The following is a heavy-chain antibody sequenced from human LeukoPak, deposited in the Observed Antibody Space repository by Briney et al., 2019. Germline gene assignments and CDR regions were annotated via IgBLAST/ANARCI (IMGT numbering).Heavy chain of an antibody. CDR3: ASSGGRFDY. J-gene: IGHJ4*02. D-gene: IGHD6-25*01. CDR2: IYYSGST. V-gene: IGHV4-59*08. Sequence: SETLSLTCAVYGGSFSGYYWSWIRQPPGKGLEWIGYIYYSGSTNYNPSLRSRVTISVDTSKNQFSLKLSSVTAADTAVYYCASSGGRFDYWGQGTLVTVSS. CDR1: GGSFSGYY.